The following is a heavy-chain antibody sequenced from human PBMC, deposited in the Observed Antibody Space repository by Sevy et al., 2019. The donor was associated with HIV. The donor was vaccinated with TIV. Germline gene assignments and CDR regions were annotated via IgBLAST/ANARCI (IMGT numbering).Heavy chain of an antibody. CDR1: GYSFTSYW. V-gene: IGHV5-51*01. CDR3: ARHDPVGYCSSTSCYSGDY. D-gene: IGHD2-2*02. J-gene: IGHJ4*02. Sequence: GESLKISCKGSGYSFTSYWIGWVRQMPGKGLEWMGIIYPGDSDTRDSPSFQGQVTISADKSISTAYLQWSSWKASDTAMYYCARHDPVGYCSSTSCYSGDYWGQGTLVTVSS. CDR2: IYPGDSDT.